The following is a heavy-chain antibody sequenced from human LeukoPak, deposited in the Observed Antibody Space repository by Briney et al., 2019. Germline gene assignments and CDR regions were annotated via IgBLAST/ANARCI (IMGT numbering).Heavy chain of an antibody. CDR3: TRCILPVDTVMMTSNWFDP. CDR2: INGSGGST. V-gene: IGHV3-23*01. CDR1: GFTFSSYA. J-gene: IGHJ5*02. D-gene: IGHD5-18*01. Sequence: GGSLRLSRAASGFTFSSYAMSWVRQAPGKGLEWVSDINGSGGSTYYADSVKGRFTISRDNSKNTLYLQMNTLKTEDTGIYYCTRCILPVDTVMMTSNWFDPWGQGTLVTVSS.